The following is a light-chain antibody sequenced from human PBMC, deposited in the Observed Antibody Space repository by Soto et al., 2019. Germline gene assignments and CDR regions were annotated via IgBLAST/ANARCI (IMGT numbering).Light chain of an antibody. CDR2: LEGSGSY. J-gene: IGLJ3*02. Sequence: QPVLTQSSSASASLGSSVKLTCTLSSGHSSYIIAWHQQQPGKAPRYLMKLEGSGSYNKGSGVPDRFSGSSSGADRYLTISTRQFEDEADYYCETWDSNTRVFGGGTKLTVL. CDR1: SGHSSYI. V-gene: IGLV4-60*02. CDR3: ETWDSNTRV.